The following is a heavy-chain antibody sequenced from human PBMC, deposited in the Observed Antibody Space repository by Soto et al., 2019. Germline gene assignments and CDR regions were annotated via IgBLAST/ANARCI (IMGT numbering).Heavy chain of an antibody. CDR2: ICGSGGST. CDR1: GFTFSSYA. Sequence: GGSLRDSGAAAGFTFSSYARSSVRRAQGKGLECVSAICGSGGSTYYADSVKGRFTISRDNSKNTLYLQMNSLRAEDTAVYYCAKGRGYCMSTRRYVGSDFWGQGT. D-gene: IGHD2-2*01. CDR3: AKGRGYCMSTRRYVGSDF. J-gene: IGHJ4*02. V-gene: IGHV3-23*01.